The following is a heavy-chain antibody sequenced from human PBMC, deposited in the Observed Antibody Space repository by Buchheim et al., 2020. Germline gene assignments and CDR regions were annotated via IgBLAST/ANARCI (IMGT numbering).Heavy chain of an antibody. V-gene: IGHV3-30*03. Sequence: QVQLVESGGGVVQPGTSLRLTCVDSGFTFSSYGMHWVRQAPGKGLEWVGVISYDGQKKYYADAVKGRFTISRDNSKKTLYLQMNSLRAEDTAVYYCARDLHSTGAPWGQGTL. CDR1: GFTFSSYG. J-gene: IGHJ4*02. D-gene: IGHD2/OR15-2a*01. CDR2: ISYDGQKK. CDR3: ARDLHSTGAP.